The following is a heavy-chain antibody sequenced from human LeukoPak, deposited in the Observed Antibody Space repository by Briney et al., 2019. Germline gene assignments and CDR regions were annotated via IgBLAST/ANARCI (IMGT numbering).Heavy chain of an antibody. CDR3: ARDTSLAGIAAESVV. V-gene: IGHV4-34*01. CDR2: INHSGST. J-gene: IGHJ4*02. Sequence: PSETLSLTCAVYGGSFSGYYWSWIRQPPGKGLEWIGEINHSGSTNYNPSLKSRVTISVDTSKNQFSLKLSSVTAADTAVYYCARDTSLAGIAAESVVWGQGTLVTVSS. D-gene: IGHD6-13*01. CDR1: GGSFSGYY.